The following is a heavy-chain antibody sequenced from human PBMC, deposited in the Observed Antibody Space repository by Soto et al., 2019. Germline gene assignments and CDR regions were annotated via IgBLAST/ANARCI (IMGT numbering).Heavy chain of an antibody. Sequence: QVQLQESGPGLVKPSQTLSLTCTVSGGSISSGGYYWSWIRQHPGKGLEWIGYIYYSGSTYYNPSLKSRVTRSVDTSKNQFSLKLSSVTAANPAVYYCAGLGGVVTAIHWGQGTLVTVSS. J-gene: IGHJ4*02. D-gene: IGHD2-21*02. CDR1: GGSISSGGYY. V-gene: IGHV4-31*03. CDR2: IYYSGST. CDR3: AGLGGVVTAIH.